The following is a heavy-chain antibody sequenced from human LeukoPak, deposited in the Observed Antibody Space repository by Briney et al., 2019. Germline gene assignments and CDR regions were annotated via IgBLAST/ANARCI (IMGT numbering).Heavy chain of an antibody. CDR2: IYYSGST. J-gene: IGHJ3*02. D-gene: IGHD5-18*01. Sequence: SETLSLTCTVSGGSISSYYWSWIRQPPGNGLEWIGYIYYSGSTNYNPSLKSRVTISVDTSKNQFSLKLSSVTAADTAVYYCARAYTAMVLDAFDIWGQGTMVTVSS. CDR3: ARAYTAMVLDAFDI. CDR1: GGSISSYY. V-gene: IGHV4-59*01.